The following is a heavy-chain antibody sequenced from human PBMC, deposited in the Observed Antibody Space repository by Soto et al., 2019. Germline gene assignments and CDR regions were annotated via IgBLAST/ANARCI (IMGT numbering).Heavy chain of an antibody. CDR1: GFTVSSSY. CDR2: ISSSGST. CDR3: AGAGTKARFDY. J-gene: IGHJ4*02. V-gene: IGHV3-53*02. Sequence: EVQLVETGGGLIQPGGSLRLSCAASGFTVSSSYMSWARQAPGKGLEWVSLISSSGSTYYADSVKGRFTISRDNSKNNLYLQMNTLRAEDTAVYYCAGAGTKARFDYWGQGALVTVSS. D-gene: IGHD3-10*01.